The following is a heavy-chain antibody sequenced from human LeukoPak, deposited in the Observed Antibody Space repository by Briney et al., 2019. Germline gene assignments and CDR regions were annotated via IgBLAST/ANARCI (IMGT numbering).Heavy chain of an antibody. V-gene: IGHV4-34*01. CDR1: GGSISSYY. Sequence: SETLSLTCTVSGGSISSYYWSWIRQPPGKGLEWIGEINHSGSTNYNPSLKSRVTISVDTSKNQFSLKLSSVTAADTAVYYCARGYCSGGSCYTTNWFDPWGQGTLVTVSS. CDR3: ARGYCSGGSCYTTNWFDP. CDR2: INHSGST. D-gene: IGHD2-15*01. J-gene: IGHJ5*02.